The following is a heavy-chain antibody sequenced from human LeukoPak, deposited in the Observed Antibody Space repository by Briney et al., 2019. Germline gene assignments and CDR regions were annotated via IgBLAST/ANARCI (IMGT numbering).Heavy chain of an antibody. J-gene: IGHJ4*02. Sequence: PSGTLSLTCAVYGGSFSGYYWSWIRQPPGKGLEWIGEINHSGSTNYNPSLKSRVTISVDTSKNQFSLKLSSVTAADTAVYYCARRYFDWLFFDYWGQGTLVTVSS. CDR2: INHSGST. D-gene: IGHD3-9*01. V-gene: IGHV4-34*01. CDR1: GGSFSGYY. CDR3: ARRYFDWLFFDY.